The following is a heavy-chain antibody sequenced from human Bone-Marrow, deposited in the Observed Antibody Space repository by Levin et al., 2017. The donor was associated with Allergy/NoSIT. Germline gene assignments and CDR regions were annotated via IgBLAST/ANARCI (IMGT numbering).Heavy chain of an antibody. CDR3: VRDPDALDY. CDR2: ITRSSSTI. V-gene: IGHV3-48*01. CDR1: GFTFSTYS. J-gene: IGHJ4*02. Sequence: GGSLRLSCAASGFTFSTYSMNWVRQAPGKGLEWVSYITRSSSTIHYADSVKGRFTISRDNAKNSLYLQMDSLRAEDTAVYYCVRDPDALDYWGQGTLVTVSS.